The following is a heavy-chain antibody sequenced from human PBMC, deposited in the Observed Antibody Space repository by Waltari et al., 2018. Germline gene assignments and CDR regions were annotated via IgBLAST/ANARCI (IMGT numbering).Heavy chain of an antibody. J-gene: IGHJ6*03. CDR2: INHSGIT. D-gene: IGHD6-6*01. V-gene: IGHV4-34*01. CDR3: ARTGAARPSHYYYYMDV. CDR1: GGSFSGYY. Sequence: QVQLQQWGAGLLKPSETLSLTCAVYGGSFSGYYWSWIRQPPGKGLEWIGEINHSGITYYNPSLMRRVTRSVDTSKNQFSLKLSSVTAADTAVYYCARTGAARPSHYYYYMDVWGKGTTVTISS.